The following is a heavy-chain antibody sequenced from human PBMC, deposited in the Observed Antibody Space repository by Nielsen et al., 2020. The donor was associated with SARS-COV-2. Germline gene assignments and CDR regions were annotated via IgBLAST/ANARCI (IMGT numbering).Heavy chain of an antibody. V-gene: IGHV1-2*06. J-gene: IGHJ6*02. CDR2: INPYSGGT. Sequence: ASVKVSCKASGYTFTDYYIHWVRQAPGQGLEWMGRINPYSGGTNYAQKFQGTVTLTRDASISTVYMELTSDDTAVYYCARARATIFGLVISYVMDVWGQGTTVAVSS. CDR3: ARARATIFGLVISYVMDV. D-gene: IGHD3/OR15-3a*01. CDR1: GYTFTDYY.